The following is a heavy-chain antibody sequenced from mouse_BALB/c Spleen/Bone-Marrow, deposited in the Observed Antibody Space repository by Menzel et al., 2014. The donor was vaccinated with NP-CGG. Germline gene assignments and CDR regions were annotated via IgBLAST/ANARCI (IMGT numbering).Heavy chain of an antibody. J-gene: IGHJ3*01. CDR3: TREGDSPFAY. CDR2: INPSSGGT. V-gene: IGHV1S81*02. Sequence: VQLQESGAELVKPGASVKLSCKASGYTFTSYYMYWVKQRPGQGLEWIGEINPSSGGTNFNEKFKSKATLTVDKSSSTAYMQLSSLTSEDSAVYYCTREGDSPFAYWGQGTLVTVPA. D-gene: IGHD2-13*01. CDR1: GYTFTSYY.